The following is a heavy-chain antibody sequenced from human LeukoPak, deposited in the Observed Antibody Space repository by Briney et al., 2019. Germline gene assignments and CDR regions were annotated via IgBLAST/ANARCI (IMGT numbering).Heavy chain of an antibody. CDR2: INTDGNYI. CDR3: ATFGSDWSLSY. CDR1: GFIFSSWW. V-gene: IGHV3-74*01. D-gene: IGHD3-9*01. J-gene: IGHJ4*02. Sequence: GGSLRLSCAASGFIFSSWWMLWFRRPPGKGLESVAHINTDGNYIVYADSVKGRFTISRDNAKNTLFLQMNSLRPEDTAVYYCATFGSDWSLSYWGQGALVTVSS.